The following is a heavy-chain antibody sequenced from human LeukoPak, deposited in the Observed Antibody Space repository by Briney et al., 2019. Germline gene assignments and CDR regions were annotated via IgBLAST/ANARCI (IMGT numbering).Heavy chain of an antibody. Sequence: ASVKVSCKPSGYTFTDYYIHWVRQAPGQGLEWMGWISAYNGNTNYAQKLQGRVTMTTDTSTSTAYMELRSLRSDDTAVYYCARARQRGLAVAATYDYWGRGTLVTVSS. V-gene: IGHV1-18*04. CDR1: GYTFTDYY. J-gene: IGHJ4*02. CDR2: ISAYNGNT. CDR3: ARARQRGLAVAATYDY. D-gene: IGHD6-19*01.